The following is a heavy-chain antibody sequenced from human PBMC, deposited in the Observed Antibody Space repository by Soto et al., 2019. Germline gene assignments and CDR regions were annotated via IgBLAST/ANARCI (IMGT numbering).Heavy chain of an antibody. V-gene: IGHV3-30-3*01. J-gene: IGHJ4*02. Sequence: QVQLVESGGGVVQPGRSLRLSCTASGFPFSSYPMHWVRQAPGKGLEWVAVIAYDGSNDHYADSVKGRFTTSRDNSKDTLYLQMSSLRVDDTAVYYCVRDFASRSDYWGQGTLVTVSS. D-gene: IGHD2-2*01. CDR1: GFPFSSYP. CDR3: VRDFASRSDY. CDR2: IAYDGSND.